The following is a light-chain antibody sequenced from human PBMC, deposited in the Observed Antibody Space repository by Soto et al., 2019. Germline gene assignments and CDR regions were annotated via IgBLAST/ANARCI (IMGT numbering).Light chain of an antibody. Sequence: QSALTQPPSASGSPGQSVTISCTGTSSDVGGYDYVSWYQQHPGKAPKLMIFEVSKRPSGVPDRFSGSKSGNTASLTVSGLQAEDEAGYYCSSYAGNTKGVFGTGTKVTVL. CDR2: EVS. CDR3: SSYAGNTKGV. CDR1: SSDVGGYDY. J-gene: IGLJ1*01. V-gene: IGLV2-8*01.